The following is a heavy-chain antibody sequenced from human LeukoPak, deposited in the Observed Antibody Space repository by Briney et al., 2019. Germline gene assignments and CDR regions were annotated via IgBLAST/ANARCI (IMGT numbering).Heavy chain of an antibody. V-gene: IGHV7-4-1*02. CDR3: ARESNYDYVWGSYRRITNWFDP. J-gene: IGHJ5*02. CDR2: IDTNTGTP. D-gene: IGHD3-16*02. CDR1: GYTFTRFG. Sequence: ASVKVSCKASGYTFTRFGMNWVRQAPGQGLEWMGWIDTNTGTPTYVQGFTGRFVFSLDTSVSTAHLQISSLKAEDTAVYYCARESNYDYVWGSYRRITNWFDPWGQGTLVTVSS.